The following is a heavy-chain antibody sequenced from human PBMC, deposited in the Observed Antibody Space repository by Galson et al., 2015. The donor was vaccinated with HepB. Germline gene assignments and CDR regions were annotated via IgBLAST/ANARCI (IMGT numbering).Heavy chain of an antibody. V-gene: IGHV3-30*19. CDR1: GFTFTTYG. J-gene: IGHJ4*02. CDR3: AKNYVEYSRYYFDY. Sequence: SLRLSCAASGFTFTTYGIHWVRQAPGKGLEWVAVISYDGINKYYADSVKGRFTISRDNSKTTLYLQMNSLRAGDTAVYYCAKNYVEYSRYYFDYWGQGTLVTVSS. CDR2: ISYDGINK. D-gene: IGHD2/OR15-2a*01.